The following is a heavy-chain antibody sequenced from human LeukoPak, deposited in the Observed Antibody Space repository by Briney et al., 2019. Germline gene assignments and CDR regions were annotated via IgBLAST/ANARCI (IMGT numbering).Heavy chain of an antibody. D-gene: IGHD2-15*01. Sequence: GESLRLSCAASWFTFRGSPMHWVRQASGKGLEWLGRIRSKANSYATVYAASVKGRFTISRDDSKTTAYLQMNSLKIEDTAVYYCTTGYRDDPWGQGTLVTVSS. J-gene: IGHJ5*02. V-gene: IGHV3-73*01. CDR3: TTGYRDDP. CDR1: WFTFRGSP. CDR2: IRSKANSYAT.